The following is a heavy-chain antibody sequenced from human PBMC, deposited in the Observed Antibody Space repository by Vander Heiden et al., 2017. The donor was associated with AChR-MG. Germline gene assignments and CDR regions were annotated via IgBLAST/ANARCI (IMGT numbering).Heavy chain of an antibody. V-gene: IGHV3-30-3*01. CDR3: ARAPTVTRGDY. D-gene: IGHD4-17*01. CDR2: ISYDGSNK. CDR1: GFTFVSYA. Sequence: QVQLVESGGGVVQPGRSLRLSCAASGFTFVSYAMHGVRQAPGKGLEWVAVISYDGSNKYYADSVKGRFTISRDNSKNTLYLQMNSLRAEDTAVYYCARAPTVTRGDYWGQGTLVTVSS. J-gene: IGHJ4*02.